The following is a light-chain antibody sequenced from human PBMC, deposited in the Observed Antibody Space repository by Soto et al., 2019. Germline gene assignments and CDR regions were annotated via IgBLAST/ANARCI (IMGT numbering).Light chain of an antibody. V-gene: IGKV3-20*01. CDR1: QSVNSAY. CDR2: GAS. CDR3: QLYGSSPTWA. Sequence: EIVLTQSPGTLSLSPGKRATLSCRASQSVNSAYVAWYQQNPGQAPRVLIYGASTRATGIPHRFSGSGSGTDFSLTISRLEPKDSAMYYCQLYGSSPTWAFGQGTKVEIK. J-gene: IGKJ1*01.